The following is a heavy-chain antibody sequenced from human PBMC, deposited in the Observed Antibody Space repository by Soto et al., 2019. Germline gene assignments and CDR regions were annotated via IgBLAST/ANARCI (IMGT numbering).Heavy chain of an antibody. Sequence: ASVKVSCKASGGTFSKYSISWLRQSPGQGLEWMGGIIPMFGTANYAQKFQGRVTITADESTSTAYMELSSLRSEDTAVYYCARQFDYDSSGYYYAYWGQGTLVTVSS. J-gene: IGHJ4*02. CDR2: IIPMFGTA. D-gene: IGHD3-22*01. CDR3: ARQFDYDSSGYYYAY. CDR1: GGTFSKYS. V-gene: IGHV1-69*13.